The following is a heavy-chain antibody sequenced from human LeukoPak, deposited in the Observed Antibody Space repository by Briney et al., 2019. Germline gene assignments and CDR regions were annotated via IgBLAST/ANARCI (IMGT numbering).Heavy chain of an antibody. CDR1: GYIFTSYG. V-gene: IGHV1-69*06. CDR2: IIPIFGTA. CDR3: ARGWCGSGSCPGFDAFDI. D-gene: IGHD3-10*01. J-gene: IGHJ3*02. Sequence: GASVKVSCKASGYIFTSYGISWVRQAPGQGLEWMGGIIPIFGTANYAQKFQGRVTITADKSTSTAYMELSSLRSEDTAVYYCARGWCGSGSCPGFDAFDIWGQGTMVTVSS.